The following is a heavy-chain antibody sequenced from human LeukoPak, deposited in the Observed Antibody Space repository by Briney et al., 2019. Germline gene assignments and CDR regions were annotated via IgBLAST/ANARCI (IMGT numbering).Heavy chain of an antibody. V-gene: IGHV3-21*01. Sequence: GGSLRLSCAASGFTFSSYSMNWVRQAPGKGLEWVSSISSSSSYIYYADSVKGRFTISRDNAKNSLYLQMNSLRAEDTAVYYCARDHAFGRVIALDYWGQGTLVTVSS. CDR2: ISSSSSYI. CDR3: ARDHAFGRVIALDY. CDR1: GFTFSSYS. J-gene: IGHJ4*02. D-gene: IGHD3-16*02.